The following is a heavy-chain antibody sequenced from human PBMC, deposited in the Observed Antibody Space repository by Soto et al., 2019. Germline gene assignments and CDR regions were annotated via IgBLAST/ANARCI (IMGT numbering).Heavy chain of an antibody. J-gene: IGHJ5*02. D-gene: IGHD5-18*01. CDR3: AIKGGYSYGNWFDP. CDR2: IIPIFGTA. CDR1: GGTFSSYA. Sequence: QVQLVQSGAEVKKPGYSVKVSCKASGGTFSSYAISWVRQAPGQGLEWMGGIIPIFGTANYAQKFQGRVTITAEESTSTAYMELSSLTSEDTAVYYCAIKGGYSYGNWFDPWGQGTLVTVSS. V-gene: IGHV1-69*01.